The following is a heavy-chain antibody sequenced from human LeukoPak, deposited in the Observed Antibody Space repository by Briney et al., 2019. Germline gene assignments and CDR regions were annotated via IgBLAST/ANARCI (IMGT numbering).Heavy chain of an antibody. V-gene: IGHV1-18*01. J-gene: IGHJ3*02. CDR1: GYTFTSYG. D-gene: IGHD2-21*02. CDR3: ARSCGGDCSVDAFDI. CDR2: ISAYNGNT. Sequence: ASVKVSCKASGYTFTSYGISWVRQAPGQGLEWMGWISAYNGNTNYAQKLQGRVTMTTDTSTSTAYMELRSLRSEDTAVYYCARSCGGDCSVDAFDIWGQGTMVTVSS.